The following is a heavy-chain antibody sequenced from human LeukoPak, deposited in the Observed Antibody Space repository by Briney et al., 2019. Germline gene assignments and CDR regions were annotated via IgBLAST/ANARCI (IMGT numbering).Heavy chain of an antibody. Sequence: GGSLRLSCAASGFTFSSYAMRWVRQAPGKGLEWVAVISYDGSNKYYADSVKGRFTISRDNSKNTLYLQMNSLRAEDTAVYYCARGEGSGWSVSAFDIWGQGTMATVSS. CDR1: GFTFSSYA. D-gene: IGHD1-1*01. V-gene: IGHV3-30-3*01. J-gene: IGHJ3*02. CDR2: ISYDGSNK. CDR3: ARGEGSGWSVSAFDI.